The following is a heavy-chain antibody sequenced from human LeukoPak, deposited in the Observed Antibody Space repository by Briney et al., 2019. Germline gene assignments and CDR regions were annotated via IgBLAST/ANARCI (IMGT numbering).Heavy chain of an antibody. Sequence: ASVKVSCKASSYTFTGYFIHWVRQAPGQGLEWMGWINPNSGGTDYAQNFQGGVTMTWDTSISTAYMELSSLRSEDTAVYYCARIEYGDYGLWWGQGTLVTVSS. J-gene: IGHJ4*02. CDR1: SYTFTGYF. CDR3: ARIEYGDYGLW. CDR2: INPNSGGT. D-gene: IGHD4-17*01. V-gene: IGHV1-2*02.